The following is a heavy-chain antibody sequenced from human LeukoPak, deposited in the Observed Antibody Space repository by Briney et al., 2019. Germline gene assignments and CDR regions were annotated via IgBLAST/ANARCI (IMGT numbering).Heavy chain of an antibody. J-gene: IGHJ5*02. Sequence: GGSLRLSCAASGFTVSSNYMSWVRQAPGKGLEWVSVIYSGGSTYYADSVKGLFTISRNNPKNTLYLQMNSLRAEDTDVYYCAREVYGSGSYYKGNWFDPWGQGTLVTVSS. D-gene: IGHD3-10*01. V-gene: IGHV3-53*04. CDR3: AREVYGSGSYYKGNWFDP. CDR1: GFTVSSNY. CDR2: IYSGGST.